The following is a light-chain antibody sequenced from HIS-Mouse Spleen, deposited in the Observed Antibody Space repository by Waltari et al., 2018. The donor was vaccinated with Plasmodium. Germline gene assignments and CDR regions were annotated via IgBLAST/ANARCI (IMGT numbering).Light chain of an antibody. CDR2: QDS. J-gene: IGLJ3*02. CDR1: KLGDKY. CDR3: QAWDSSTAV. Sequence: SYELTQPPSVSVSPGQTASNTCPGDKLGDKYACWYQQKPGQSPVLVIDQDSKRPSGIPERFSGSNSGNTATLTISGTQAMDEADYYCQAWDSSTAVFGGGTKLTVL. V-gene: IGLV3-1*01.